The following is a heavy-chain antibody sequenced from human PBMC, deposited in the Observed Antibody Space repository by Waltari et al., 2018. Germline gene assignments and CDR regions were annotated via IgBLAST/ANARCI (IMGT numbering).Heavy chain of an antibody. CDR3: AREVRVWSGYYYYYYMDV. D-gene: IGHD3-3*01. Sequence: QEQLQESGPGLVKPSETLSLTCTVSGGSISSYYWSWIRQPAGKGLEWIGRIYTTGSTNYNPSLKSRVTMSVDTSKNQFSLKLSSVTAADTAVYYCAREVRVWSGYYYYYYMDVWGKGTTVTISS. CDR1: GGSISSYY. J-gene: IGHJ6*03. CDR2: IYTTGST. V-gene: IGHV4-4*07.